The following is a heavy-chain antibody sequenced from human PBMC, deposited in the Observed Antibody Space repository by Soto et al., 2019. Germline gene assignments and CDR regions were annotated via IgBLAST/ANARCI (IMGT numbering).Heavy chain of an antibody. J-gene: IGHJ4*02. CDR1: GGSISSSSYY. CDR3: ARHGRITMRVLVITSPPYQFDY. V-gene: IGHV4-39*01. D-gene: IGHD3-22*01. Sequence: SETLSLTCTVSGGSISSSSYYWGWIRQPPGKGLEWIGSIYYSGSTYYNPSLKSRVTISVDTSKNQFSLKLSSVTAADTAVYYCARHGRITMRVLVITSPPYQFDYWGQGTLVTVSS. CDR2: IYYSGST.